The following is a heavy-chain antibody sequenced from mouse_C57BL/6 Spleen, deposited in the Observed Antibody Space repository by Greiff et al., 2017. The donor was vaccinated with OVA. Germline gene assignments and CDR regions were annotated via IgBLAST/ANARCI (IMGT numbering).Heavy chain of an antibody. D-gene: IGHD1-3*01. CDR1: GYTFTSYW. Sequence: QVQLQQPGAELVKPGASVKLSCKASGYTFTSYWMQWVKQRPGQGLEWIGEIDPSDSYTNYNQKFKGKATLTVDTSSSTAYMQLSSLTSEDSAVYYCARAGGDWRVACWYFDVWGTGTTVTVSS. V-gene: IGHV1-50*01. CDR3: ARAGGDWRVACWYFDV. J-gene: IGHJ1*03. CDR2: IDPSDSYT.